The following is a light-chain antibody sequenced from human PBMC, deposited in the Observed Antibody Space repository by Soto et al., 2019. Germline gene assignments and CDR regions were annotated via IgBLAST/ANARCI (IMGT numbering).Light chain of an antibody. J-gene: IGLJ1*01. CDR2: EVN. Sequence: QSVLTQPPSASGSPGQSVAISCTGTSSDVGGYNYVSWYQQHPGKAPKLMIYEVNKRPSGVPDRFSGSKSGNTASLTVSGLQAEDEAYYYFCSYAGSIEVFGPSPKVTVL. CDR1: SSDVGGYNY. V-gene: IGLV2-8*01. CDR3: CSYAGSIEV.